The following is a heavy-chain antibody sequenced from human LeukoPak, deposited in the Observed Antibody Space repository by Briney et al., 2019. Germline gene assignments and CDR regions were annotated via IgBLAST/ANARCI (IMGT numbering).Heavy chain of an antibody. CDR1: GLTFSSYA. J-gene: IGHJ4*02. CDR3: AKCGYSYGDFDY. D-gene: IGHD5-18*01. Sequence: GGSLRLSCAASGLTFSSYAMSWVRQAPGKGLEWVSVISGSGGSTYYADSVKGRFTISRDNSKNTLYLQMNSLRAEDTAVYYCAKCGYSYGDFDYWGQGTLVTVSS. CDR2: ISGSGGST. V-gene: IGHV3-23*01.